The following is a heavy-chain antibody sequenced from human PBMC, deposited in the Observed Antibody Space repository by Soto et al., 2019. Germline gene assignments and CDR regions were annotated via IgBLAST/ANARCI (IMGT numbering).Heavy chain of an antibody. V-gene: IGHV3-7*03. CDR2: IKQDGSEE. CDR1: GFTFSSCW. Sequence: GGSLRLSCVASGFTFSSCWMSWIRQTPGKGLEWVANIKQDGSEEYYVDSVKGRFTISRDNAKSSLYLQMNSLRVEDTAVYYCAREWSPDDYWGQGTLVTVSS. J-gene: IGHJ4*02. CDR3: AREWSPDDY. D-gene: IGHD3-3*01.